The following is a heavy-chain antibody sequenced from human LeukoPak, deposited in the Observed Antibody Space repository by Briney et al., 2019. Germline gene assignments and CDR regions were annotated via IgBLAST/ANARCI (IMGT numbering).Heavy chain of an antibody. V-gene: IGHV4-59*08. CDR1: GGSISSYY. CDR3: ARRRYYDSSGYSNAFDI. D-gene: IGHD3-22*01. CDR2: IYYSGST. Sequence: SETLSLTCTVSGGSISSYYWSWIRQPPGKGLEWIGYIYYSGSTNYNPSLKSRVTISVDTSKNQVSLKLSSVTAADTAVYFCARRRYYDSSGYSNAFDIWGQGTMVTVSS. J-gene: IGHJ3*02.